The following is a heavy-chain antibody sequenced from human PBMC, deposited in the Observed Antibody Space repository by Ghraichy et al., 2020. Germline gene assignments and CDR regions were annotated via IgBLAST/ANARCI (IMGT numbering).Heavy chain of an antibody. CDR1: GFTFSSYS. V-gene: IGHV3-21*01. Sequence: GESLNISCAASGFTFSSYSMNWVRQAPGKGLEWVSSISSSSSYIYYADSVKGRFTISRDNAKNSLYLQMNSLRAEDTAVYYCARDPEGQWLEYYFDYWGQGTLVTVSS. CDR3: ARDPEGQWLEYYFDY. CDR2: ISSSSSYI. D-gene: IGHD6-19*01. J-gene: IGHJ4*02.